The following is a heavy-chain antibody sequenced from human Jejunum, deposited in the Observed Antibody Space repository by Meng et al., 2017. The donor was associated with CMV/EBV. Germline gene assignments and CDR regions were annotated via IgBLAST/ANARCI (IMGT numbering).Heavy chain of an antibody. Sequence: ASGFPISSYSMAGVRQAPEKGLEWVSSIISSSSYIYYADSMKGRFTMSRDNAKSSLYLQMNSLRAEDTAVYYCARGGYSGNFDYWGQGTLVTVSS. J-gene: IGHJ4*02. CDR2: IISSSSYI. CDR3: ARGGYSGNFDY. V-gene: IGHV3-21*01. CDR1: GFPISSYS. D-gene: IGHD1-26*01.